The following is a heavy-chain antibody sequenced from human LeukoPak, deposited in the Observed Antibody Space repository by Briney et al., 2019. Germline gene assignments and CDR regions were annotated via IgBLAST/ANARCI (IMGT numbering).Heavy chain of an antibody. CDR2: FKSDGSSP. J-gene: IGHJ4*02. D-gene: IGHD3-22*01. Sequence: PGGSLRLSCAASGFTLNTNWMHWVRQAPGKGLVWVSRFKSDGSSPTYADSVKGRFTISRDNAKNTLYLEMNSLRAEDTAVYYCGPVGGDSSFWGQGTLVIVSS. CDR3: GPVGGDSSF. V-gene: IGHV3-74*03. CDR1: GFTLNTNW.